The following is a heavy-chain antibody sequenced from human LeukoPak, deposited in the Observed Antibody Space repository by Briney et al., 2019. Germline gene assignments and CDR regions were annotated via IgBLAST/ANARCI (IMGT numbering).Heavy chain of an antibody. V-gene: IGHV3-48*02. Sequence: GGSLRLSCAASGFTFSSYTMNWVRQAPGKGLEWVSYISSGSSAIYYADSVKGRFTISRDNAKTSLYLQMNSLRDEDTAVYYCARGMSYYGSGSYYNAFDYWGQGTLVTVSS. D-gene: IGHD3-10*01. CDR1: GFTFSSYT. J-gene: IGHJ4*02. CDR3: ARGMSYYGSGSYYNAFDY. CDR2: ISSGSSAI.